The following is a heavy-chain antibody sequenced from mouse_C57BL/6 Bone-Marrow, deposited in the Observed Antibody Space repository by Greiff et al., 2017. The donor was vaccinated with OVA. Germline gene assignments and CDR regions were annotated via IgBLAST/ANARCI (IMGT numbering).Heavy chain of an antibody. CDR2: IYPRSGNT. CDR1: GYTFTSSG. Sequence: VQLQESGAELARPGASVKLSCKASGYTFTSSGISWVKQRTGQGLEWIGVIYPRSGNTYYNEKFKGKATLTADTSSSPAYMELRSLTSEDSAVYFCARRGRARDYWGQGTTLTVSS. D-gene: IGHD3-1*01. V-gene: IGHV1-81*01. CDR3: ARRGRARDY. J-gene: IGHJ2*01.